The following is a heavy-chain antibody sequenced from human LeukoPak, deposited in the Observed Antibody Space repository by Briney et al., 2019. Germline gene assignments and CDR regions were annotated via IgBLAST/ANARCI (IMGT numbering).Heavy chain of an antibody. CDR2: ISGSGSAT. V-gene: IGHV3-11*01. J-gene: IGHJ4*02. Sequence: GGSLRLSCAASGFTFSDYYMSWIRQAPGKGLEWVPYISGSGSATYNADSVKGRFTISRDNAKNSLYLQMNSLRADDTAVYYCARDGGSSYGFLSYWGQGTLVTVSS. CDR3: ARDGGSSYGFLSY. D-gene: IGHD5-18*01. CDR1: GFTFSDYY.